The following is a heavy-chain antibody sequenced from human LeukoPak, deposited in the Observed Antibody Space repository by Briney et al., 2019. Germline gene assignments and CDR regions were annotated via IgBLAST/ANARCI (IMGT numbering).Heavy chain of an antibody. CDR1: GGSFSGYY. J-gene: IGHJ5*02. V-gene: IGHV4-34*01. Sequence: PSETLSLTCAVSGGSFSGYYWSWIRKPPAQGLDRIGEINHSGSTNYNPSLKSRVTISVDMSKNQFSLKLSSVTAADTAVYYCARARGKGKHNWFDPWGQGTLVTVSS. CDR3: ARARGKGKHNWFDP. CDR2: INHSGST.